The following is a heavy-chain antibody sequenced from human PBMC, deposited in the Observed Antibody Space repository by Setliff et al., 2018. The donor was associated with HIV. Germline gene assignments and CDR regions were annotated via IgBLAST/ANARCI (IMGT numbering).Heavy chain of an antibody. Sequence: SETLSLTCSVSSGSIGSNYYWGWVRRPPGKGLEWIGNVHFGGSTYYNPSLDSRVTIHVATSKKQFFLSLSSVTAADTAVYYCTRPALGIGGGSMFDSWGQGILVTVSS. J-gene: IGHJ4*02. CDR1: SGSIGSNYY. CDR2: VHFGGST. V-gene: IGHV4-39*01. CDR3: TRPALGIGGGSMFDS. D-gene: IGHD3-3*01.